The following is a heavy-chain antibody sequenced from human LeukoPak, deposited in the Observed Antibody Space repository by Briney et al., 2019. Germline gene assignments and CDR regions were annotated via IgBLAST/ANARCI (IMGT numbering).Heavy chain of an antibody. CDR3: ARDITGRQWFDP. D-gene: IGHD1-20*01. J-gene: IGHJ5*02. V-gene: IGHV4-59*01. CDR1: GGSISSYY. CDR2: IYYSGST. Sequence: SGTLSLTCTVSGGSISSYYWSWIRQPPGKGLEWIGYIYYSGSTNYNPSLKSRVTISVDTSKNQFSLKLSFVTAADTAVYYCARDITGRQWFDPWGQGTLVTVSS.